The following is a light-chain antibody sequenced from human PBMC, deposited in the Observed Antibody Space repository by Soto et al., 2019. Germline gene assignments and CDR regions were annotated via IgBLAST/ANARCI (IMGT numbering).Light chain of an antibody. Sequence: QSALTQPASVSGSPGQSITISCTGTSSDVGGYNYVSWYQQHPGKAPKLMIYEVSNRPSGVSNRFSGSKSGNTASLTISGLQAEDEADYYCSSYTSRSTLDYVFGSGTKVNVL. CDR1: SSDVGGYNY. CDR3: SSYTSRSTLDYV. CDR2: EVS. V-gene: IGLV2-14*01. J-gene: IGLJ1*01.